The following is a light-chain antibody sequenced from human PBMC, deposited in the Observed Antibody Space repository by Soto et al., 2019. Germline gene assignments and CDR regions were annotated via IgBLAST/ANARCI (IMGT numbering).Light chain of an antibody. V-gene: IGKV3-20*01. J-gene: IGKJ1*01. CDR1: QSITSSY. CDR2: GTI. CDR3: KQDGSPLWT. Sequence: EVVLTQSPGTLSLSPGERATLSCRASQSITSSYLAWYQQKPGQAPRLLISGTISSATGIPDRFSGSGSGTDFTLTISRLEPEDFAVYYCKQDGSPLWTFGQGTKVEIK.